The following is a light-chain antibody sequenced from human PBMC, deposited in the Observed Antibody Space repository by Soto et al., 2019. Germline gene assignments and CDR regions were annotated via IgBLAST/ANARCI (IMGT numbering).Light chain of an antibody. CDR2: GAS. V-gene: IGKV3-20*01. CDR1: QSVSSRY. J-gene: IGKJ3*01. CDR3: QKYGSSPPFS. Sequence: EIVLRQSPGTLSLSPGERATLSCRASQSVSSRYLAWYQPKPGQAPRLLIYGASTRPNGIPDRFSGSGSGTDLTLTISSLETEDFALYAGQKYGSSPPFSFGPGTKVDIK.